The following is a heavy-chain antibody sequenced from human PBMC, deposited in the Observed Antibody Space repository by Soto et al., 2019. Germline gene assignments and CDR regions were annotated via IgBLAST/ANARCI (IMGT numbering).Heavy chain of an antibody. Sequence: QVQLVQSGAEVKKPGASVKVSCKVSGYTLNEVAMHWVRQAPGKGLEWLGGFDPDEAETIYAQHFQGRVTMTEDTSTDTVYVELSSLRSEDTALYFCTTDHGDYKFDHWGQGSLVTVSS. J-gene: IGHJ5*02. CDR3: TTDHGDYKFDH. CDR2: FDPDEAET. V-gene: IGHV1-24*01. D-gene: IGHD4-17*01. CDR1: GYTLNEVA.